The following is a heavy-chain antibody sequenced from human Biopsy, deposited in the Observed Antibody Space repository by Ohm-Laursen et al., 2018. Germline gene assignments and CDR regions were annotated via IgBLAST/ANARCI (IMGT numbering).Heavy chain of an antibody. V-gene: IGHV1-18*04. CDR1: AYTLTDYY. Sequence: ASVKVSCKASAYTLTDYYLHWVRQAPGQGLEWMGWISSYNGNTNYAQKVLGRVTVTTDTSTNTAYMELRSLKSDDTALYYCARDTAASGVGLIDYWGQGTLVTVSS. CDR2: ISSYNGNT. CDR3: ARDTAASGVGLIDY. D-gene: IGHD6-13*01. J-gene: IGHJ4*02.